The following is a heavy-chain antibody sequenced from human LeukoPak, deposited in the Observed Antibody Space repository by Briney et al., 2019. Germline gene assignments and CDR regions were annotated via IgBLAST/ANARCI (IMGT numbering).Heavy chain of an antibody. D-gene: IGHD1-26*01. V-gene: IGHV4-59*01. CDR2: IYYSGST. Sequence: PSETLSLTCTVFGGSISTYYWTWIRQPPGMGLEWIGCIYYSGSTNYNPSLKSRVTISVDTSKDQFSLRLTSVTAADTAVYYCARSFLGDWYFDLWGRGTLVTVSS. J-gene: IGHJ2*01. CDR3: ARSFLGDWYFDL. CDR1: GGSISTYY.